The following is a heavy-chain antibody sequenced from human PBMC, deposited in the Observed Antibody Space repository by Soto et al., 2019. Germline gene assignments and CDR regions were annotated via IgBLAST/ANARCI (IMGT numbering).Heavy chain of an antibody. CDR2: ISGNAGST. D-gene: IGHD3-22*01. CDR1: GFTFSKNA. J-gene: IGHJ6*02. V-gene: IGHV3-23*01. CDR3: AKLRQPLIGYYFSYGMDV. Sequence: GGSLRLSCAASGFTFSKNAMSWVRQAPGKGLEWVSSISGNAGSTYYGDSVKGRRTISRDNSKSTLYLEMNSLRSDGTGVYDCAKLRQPLIGYYFSYGMDVWGQGTTGTVSS.